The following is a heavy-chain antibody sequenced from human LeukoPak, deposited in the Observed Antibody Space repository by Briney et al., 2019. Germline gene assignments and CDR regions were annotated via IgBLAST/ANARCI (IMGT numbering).Heavy chain of an antibody. D-gene: IGHD3-9*01. CDR3: ARGLRYFDWSVYYYYMDV. CDR1: GYSISSGYY. V-gene: IGHV4-38-2*02. J-gene: IGHJ6*03. CDR2: ISHSGST. Sequence: SETLSLTCTVSGYSISSGYYWGWIRQPPGKGLKWIGSISHSGSTYYNPSLKSRVTISVDTSKNQFSLKLSSVTAADTAVYYCARGLRYFDWSVYYYYMDVWGKGTTVTVSS.